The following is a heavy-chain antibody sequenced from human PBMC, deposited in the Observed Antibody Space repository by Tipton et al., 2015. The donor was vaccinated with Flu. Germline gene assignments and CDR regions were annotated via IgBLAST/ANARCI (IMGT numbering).Heavy chain of an antibody. J-gene: IGHJ4*02. CDR3: ARDRSDVRTVTLFYFDS. D-gene: IGHD4-17*01. CDR1: GYTFTGDY. CDR2: INPNSGGT. V-gene: IGHV1-2*04. Sequence: QSGAEVKKPGASVKVSCKASGYTFTGDYIHWVRQAPGQGLEWMGWINPNSGGTKYAQKFRGWVTMTRDTSINTAYMELSTLKSDDTAVYYCARDRSDVRTVTLFYFDSWGQGTLVTVSS.